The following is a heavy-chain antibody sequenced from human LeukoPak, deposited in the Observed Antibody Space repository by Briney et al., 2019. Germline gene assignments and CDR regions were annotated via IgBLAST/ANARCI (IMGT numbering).Heavy chain of an antibody. Sequence: ASVKVSCKASGYTFTSYGISWVRQAPGQGLEWMGWISAYNGNTNYAQKLQGRVTMTTDTSTSTAYMELRSLRSDDTAVYYCVRDAPESAIAAAGNFLVFDYWGQGTLVTVSS. CDR1: GYTFTSYG. CDR3: VRDAPESAIAAAGNFLVFDY. V-gene: IGHV1-18*01. D-gene: IGHD6-13*01. CDR2: ISAYNGNT. J-gene: IGHJ4*02.